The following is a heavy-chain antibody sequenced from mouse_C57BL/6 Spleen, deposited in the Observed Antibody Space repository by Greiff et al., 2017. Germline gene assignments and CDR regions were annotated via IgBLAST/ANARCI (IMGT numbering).Heavy chain of an antibody. V-gene: IGHV5-9-1*02. CDR2: ISSGGDYI. CDR3: TRVHYGSSYLYYFDY. D-gene: IGHD1-1*01. CDR1: GFTFSSYA. Sequence: EVMLVESGEGLVKPGGSLKLSCAASGFTFSSYAMSWVRQTPEKRLEWVAYISSGGDYIYYADTVKGRFTISRDNARNTLYLQMSSLKSEDTAMYYCTRVHYGSSYLYYFDYWGQGTTLTVSS. J-gene: IGHJ2*01.